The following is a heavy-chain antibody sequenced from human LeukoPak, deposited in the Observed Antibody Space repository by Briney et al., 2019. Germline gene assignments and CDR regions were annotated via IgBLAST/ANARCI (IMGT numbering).Heavy chain of an antibody. CDR2: IYYSGST. CDR3: ARTAVGNNHYYHMDA. CDR1: GGSISSSIYY. J-gene: IGHJ6*02. V-gene: IGHV4-39*01. D-gene: IGHD6-13*01. Sequence: SETLSLTCIVSGGSISSSIYYWGWIRQPPGKGLEWIGNIYYSGSTYYNPSLKSRLTISVDTSKNQFSLKLSSVTAADTAMYYCARTAVGNNHYYHMDAWGQGTTVTVSS.